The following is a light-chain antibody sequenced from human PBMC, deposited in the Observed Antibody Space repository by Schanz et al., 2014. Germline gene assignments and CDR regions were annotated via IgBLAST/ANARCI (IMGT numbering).Light chain of an antibody. CDR1: QNISNY. J-gene: IGKJ1*01. CDR2: AAS. Sequence: DIQMTQSPSSLSASVGDRVTITCRASQNISNYLNWYQRNPGKAPKLLIYAASSLQSGVPSRFSGSGSGTDFTLTISSLQPEDFATYYCQQSYIPPWTFGQGTRVEV. V-gene: IGKV1-39*01. CDR3: QQSYIPPWT.